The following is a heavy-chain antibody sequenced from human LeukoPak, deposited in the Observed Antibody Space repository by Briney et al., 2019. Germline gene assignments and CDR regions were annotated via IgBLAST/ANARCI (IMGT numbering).Heavy chain of an antibody. CDR1: GFSFDDYA. D-gene: IGHD1-26*01. CDR2: ISRNSDTI. J-gene: IGHJ4*02. V-gene: IGHV3-9*01. Sequence: GGSLRLSCAASGFSFDDYAMHWVRQAPGKGLEWVSGISRNSDTIGYADSVKGRFTISRDNAKNSLYLQMNSLRAEDTALYYCAKDISGTYLAALDYWGQGTLVTVSS. CDR3: AKDISGTYLAALDY.